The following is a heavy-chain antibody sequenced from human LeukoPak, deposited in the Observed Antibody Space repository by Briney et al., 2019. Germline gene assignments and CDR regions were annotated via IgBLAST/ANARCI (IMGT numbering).Heavy chain of an antibody. J-gene: IGHJ4*01. CDR1: SGSISSYY. CDR2: IYYGGST. V-gene: IGHV4-59*08. Sequence: SETLSLTCTVSSGSISSYYWSWIRQPPGKGLEWIGYIYYGGSTNYNPSLKSRVTISVDTSKNQFSLKLSSVTAADTAVYYCARGGWYVDYWGHESLVTVSS. CDR3: ARGGWYVDY. D-gene: IGHD6-19*01.